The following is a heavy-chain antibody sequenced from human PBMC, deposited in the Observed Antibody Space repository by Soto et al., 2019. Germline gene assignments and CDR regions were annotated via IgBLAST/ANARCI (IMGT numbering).Heavy chain of an antibody. J-gene: IGHJ6*03. CDR3: AKDRNGYYYYMDV. D-gene: IGHD4-17*01. CDR2: ISWNSGSI. CDR1: XXXXXXYA. Sequence: EVQLVESGGGLVQXGRSLRLXCAXXXXXXXXYAMHWVRQAPGKGLEWVSGISWNSGSIGYADSVKGRFTISRDNAKNSLYLQMNSLRAEDTALYYCAKDRNGYYYYMDVWGKGTTVTVSS. V-gene: IGHV3-9*01.